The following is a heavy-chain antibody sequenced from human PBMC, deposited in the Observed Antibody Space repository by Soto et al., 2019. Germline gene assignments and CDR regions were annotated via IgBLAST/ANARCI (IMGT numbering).Heavy chain of an antibody. CDR3: ARHSSLEYSSSSGWFAFDI. CDR1: GGSISSSSYY. CDR2: IYYSGST. V-gene: IGHV4-39*01. J-gene: IGHJ3*02. Sequence: PSETLSLTCTVSGGSISSSSYYWGWIRQPPGKGLEWIGSIYYSGSTYYNPSLKSRITISVDTSKNQFSLKRSSVTAADTAVYYCARHSSLEYSSSSGWFAFDIWGQGTMVTVS. D-gene: IGHD6-6*01.